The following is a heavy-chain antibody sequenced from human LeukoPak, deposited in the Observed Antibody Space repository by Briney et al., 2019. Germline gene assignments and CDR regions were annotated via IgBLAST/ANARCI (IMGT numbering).Heavy chain of an antibody. D-gene: IGHD1-7*01. CDR3: AKDERNWNYNLASQTYD. J-gene: IGHJ4*02. Sequence: GGFLRLACAASGFRFSSYAMSWVRQAPGKGLEWVSAISGSGVSTYYADSVKDRFTVSRDNSKNTLYLQMSSLRAEDTAVYYCAKDERNWNYNLASQTYDWGQGTLVTVSS. CDR2: ISGSGVST. CDR1: GFRFSSYA. V-gene: IGHV3-23*01.